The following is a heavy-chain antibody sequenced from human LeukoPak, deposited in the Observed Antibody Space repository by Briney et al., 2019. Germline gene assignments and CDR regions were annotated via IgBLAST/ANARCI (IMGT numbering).Heavy chain of an antibody. CDR1: GGTFSSYA. CDR3: ARDPTYDILTGSAYYFDY. J-gene: IGHJ4*02. CDR2: IIPIFGTA. V-gene: IGHV1-69*05. Sequence: ASVKVSCKASGGTFSSYAISWVRQAPGQGLEWMGGIIPIFGTANYAQKFQGRVTITTDESTSTAYMELSSLRSEDTAVYYCARDPTYDILTGSAYYFDYWGQGTLVTVSS. D-gene: IGHD3-9*01.